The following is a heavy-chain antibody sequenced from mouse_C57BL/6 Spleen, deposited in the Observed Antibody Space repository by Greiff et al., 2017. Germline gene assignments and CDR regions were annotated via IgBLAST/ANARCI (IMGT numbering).Heavy chain of an antibody. CDR3: ARCGDGGYFDV. D-gene: IGHD1-2*01. Sequence: QVQLQQSGAELARPGASVKLSCKASGYTFTSYGISWVKQRTGQGLEWIGEIYPRSGNTYYTEKFKGKATLTADKSSSTAYMELRSLTSEDSAVYFCARCGDGGYFDVWGTGTTVTVSS. V-gene: IGHV1-81*01. J-gene: IGHJ1*03. CDR1: GYTFTSYG. CDR2: IYPRSGNT.